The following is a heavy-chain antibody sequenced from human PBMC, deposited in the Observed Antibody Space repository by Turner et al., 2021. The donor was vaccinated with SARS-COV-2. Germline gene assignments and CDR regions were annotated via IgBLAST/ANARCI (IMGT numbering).Heavy chain of an antibody. CDR2: SYSGGST. V-gene: IGHV3-53*02. J-gene: IGHJ3*02. CDR3: ARATYCSSTRCYDAFDI. Sequence: EVQLVETGGGLIQPGGSLRLTCAASGFTVSSNYMRWVRQAPGKGLEWVSVSYSGGSTYYADSVKGRFTISRDNSKNTLYLQMNSLRGEDTAVYYCARATYCSSTRCYDAFDIWGQGTMVTVAS. CDR1: GFTVSSNY. D-gene: IGHD2-2*01.